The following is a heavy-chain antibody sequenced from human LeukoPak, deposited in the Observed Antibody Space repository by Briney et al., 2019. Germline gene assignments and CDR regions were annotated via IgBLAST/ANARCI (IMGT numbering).Heavy chain of an antibody. V-gene: IGHV3-11*01. CDR1: GFTFSDYY. CDR3: ASTSYCSSTSCYYYYGMDV. CDR2: ISSSGSTI. J-gene: IGHJ6*02. D-gene: IGHD2-2*01. Sequence: GGSLRLSCAASGFTFSDYYMSWIRQAPGKGLEWVSYISSSGSTIYYADSVKGRFTISRDNAKNSLYLQMNSLRAEDTAVYYCASTSYCSSTSCYYYYGMDVWGQGTTVTVSS.